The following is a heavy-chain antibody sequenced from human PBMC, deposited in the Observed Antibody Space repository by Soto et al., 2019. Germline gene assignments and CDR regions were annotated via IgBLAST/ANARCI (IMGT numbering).Heavy chain of an antibody. V-gene: IGHV4-34*01. CDR3: ARGYGCNFYD. J-gene: IGHJ4*02. D-gene: IGHD3-10*01. CDR2: INHSGST. CDR1: GGSFSGYY. Sequence: QVQLQQWGAGLLKPSETLSLTCAVYGGSFSGYYWSWIRQPPGKGLEWIGEINHSGSTNYNPSLRSRVTISVDTSKSQVCQKLRSVAAADTAVYYCARGYGCNFYDLGQGTLVTVSS.